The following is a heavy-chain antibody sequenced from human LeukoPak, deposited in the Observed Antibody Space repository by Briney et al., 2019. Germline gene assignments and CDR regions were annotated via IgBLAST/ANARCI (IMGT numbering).Heavy chain of an antibody. CDR3: AREVGYCSGGSCYSYFDY. CDR2: IYYSGST. D-gene: IGHD2-15*01. J-gene: IGHJ4*02. Sequence: PSETLSLTCTVSGGSISTYQWSWIRQSPGKGLEWIGYIYYSGSTNYNASLTNRVTISVDTSKNQFSLKLSSVTAADTAVYYCAREVGYCSGGSCYSYFDYWGQGTLVTVSS. V-gene: IGHV4-59*01. CDR1: GGSISTYQ.